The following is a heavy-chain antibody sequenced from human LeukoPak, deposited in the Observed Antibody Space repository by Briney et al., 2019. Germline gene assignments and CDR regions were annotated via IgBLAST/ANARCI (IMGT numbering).Heavy chain of an antibody. D-gene: IGHD3-22*01. J-gene: IGHJ4*02. CDR1: GFTFSDYY. Sequence: GGSLRLSCAASGFTFSDYYMSWIRQAPGKGLEWVSYISSSGSTIYYADSVKGRFTISRDNAKNSLYLQMNSLRAEDTAVYYCTTANGYYYDSSGYYYYFDYWGQGTLVTVSS. CDR3: TTANGYYYDSSGYYYYFDY. V-gene: IGHV3-11*01. CDR2: ISSSGSTI.